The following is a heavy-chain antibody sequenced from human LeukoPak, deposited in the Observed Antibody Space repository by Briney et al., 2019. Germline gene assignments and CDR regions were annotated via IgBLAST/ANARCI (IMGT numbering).Heavy chain of an antibody. J-gene: IGHJ4*02. Sequence: GGSLRLSCAASGFTFNSYWMTWVRQAPGKGLEWVSAISGSGGSTYYADSVKGRFTISRDNSKNTLYLQMNSLRAEDTAVYYCAKDQGIVVVVAGFDYWGQGTLVTVSS. D-gene: IGHD2-15*01. V-gene: IGHV3-23*01. CDR2: ISGSGGST. CDR3: AKDQGIVVVVAGFDY. CDR1: GFTFNSYW.